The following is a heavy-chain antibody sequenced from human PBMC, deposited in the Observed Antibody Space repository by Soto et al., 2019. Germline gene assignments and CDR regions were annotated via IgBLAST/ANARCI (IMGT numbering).Heavy chain of an antibody. D-gene: IGHD3-9*01. J-gene: IGHJ4*02. Sequence: NPSETLSLTCSVSGDSINSDSYYWGWIRKPPRKGLEWIGSIYYRGNTYYNPSLKTRVTISLDKSKSQFSLKLNSVTAADSAVYFCARLEGLATISYYFDYWGQGTLVTVSS. CDR3: ARLEGLATISYYFDY. CDR1: GDSINSDSYY. CDR2: IYYRGNT. V-gene: IGHV4-39*01.